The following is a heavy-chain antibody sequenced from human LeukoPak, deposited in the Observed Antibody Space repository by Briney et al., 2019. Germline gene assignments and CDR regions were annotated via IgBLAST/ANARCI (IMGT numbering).Heavy chain of an antibody. J-gene: IGHJ6*02. CDR3: ARDYGCSSTSCYAFHYYYYGMDV. V-gene: IGHV1-18*01. CDR2: ISAYNGNT. CDR1: GYTFTSYG. D-gene: IGHD2-2*01. Sequence: GASVTVSCTASGYTFTSYGISWVRQAPGQGLEWMGWISAYNGNTNYAQKLQGRVTMTTDTSTSTAYMELRSLRSDDTAVYYCARDYGCSSTSCYAFHYYYYGMDVWGQGTTVTVSS.